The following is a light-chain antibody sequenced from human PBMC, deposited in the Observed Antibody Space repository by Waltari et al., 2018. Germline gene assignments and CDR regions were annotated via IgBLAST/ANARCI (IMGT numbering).Light chain of an antibody. V-gene: IGLV1-44*01. CDR1: SPNTRGSP. J-gene: IGLJ2*01. CDR2: SNN. Sequence: QSVLTQPPSASATPGQRVTISCSGSSPNTRGSPANWYQQLPGTAPKLLIYSNNQRPSGVPDRFSGSKSGASASLAISGLQSEDEADYYCAAWDDSLNGVLFGGGTKLTVL. CDR3: AAWDDSLNGVL.